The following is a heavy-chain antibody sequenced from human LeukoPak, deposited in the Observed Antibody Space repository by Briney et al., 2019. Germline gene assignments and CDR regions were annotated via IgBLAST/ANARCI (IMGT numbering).Heavy chain of an antibody. CDR1: GHTFVSYG. V-gene: IGHV1-18*01. CDR2: MSGYNGKI. Sequence: ASVKVSCKASGHTFVSYGISWVRQAPGQGLEWMGWMSGYNGKINYAQKFQGRVTMTTDTSTSTAYLELRSLTSEDTAVSYCARRFCSSVSCYDDDAFDVWGQGTLVTVSS. D-gene: IGHD2-2*01. J-gene: IGHJ3*01. CDR3: ARRFCSSVSCYDDDAFDV.